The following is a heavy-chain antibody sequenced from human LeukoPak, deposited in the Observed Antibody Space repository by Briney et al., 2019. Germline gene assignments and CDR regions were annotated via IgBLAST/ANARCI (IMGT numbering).Heavy chain of an antibody. Sequence: ASVKVSCKASGYTFTSYYMHWVRQAPGQGLEWMGIINPSGGSTSYAQKFQGRVTMTRDTSTSTVYMELSSLRSEDSAVYYCARVSMIRGVVDFSFYGMDVWGHGTTVTVSS. CDR3: ARVSMIRGVVDFSFYGMDV. V-gene: IGHV1-46*01. J-gene: IGHJ6*02. CDR2: INPSGGST. D-gene: IGHD3-10*01. CDR1: GYTFTSYY.